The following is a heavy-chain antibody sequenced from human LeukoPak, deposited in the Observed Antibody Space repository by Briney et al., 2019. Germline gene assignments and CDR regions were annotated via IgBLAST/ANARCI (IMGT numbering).Heavy chain of an antibody. D-gene: IGHD2-2*01. V-gene: IGHV3-23*01. J-gene: IGHJ6*04. CDR3: ASCSSTSCYGPSDV. Sequence: GGSLRLSCAASGFTFSSYGMSWVRQAPGKGLEWVSAINGSGGSTYYADSVKGRFTISRDNSKNTLYLQMNSLRAEDTAVYYCASCSSTSCYGPSDVWGKGTTVTISS. CDR2: INGSGGST. CDR1: GFTFSSYG.